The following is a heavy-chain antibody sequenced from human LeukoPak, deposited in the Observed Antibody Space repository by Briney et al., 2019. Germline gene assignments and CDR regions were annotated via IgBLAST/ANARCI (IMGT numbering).Heavy chain of an antibody. CDR1: GFTFSEYY. CDR2: ISSRGRTI. J-gene: IGHJ6*02. Sequence: GGSLRLSCAASGFTFSEYYMSWILQAPGKLLDWISYISSRGRTIYYADSVKGRFTISRDNAKKSLYLQMNSLRAEDTAVYYCARDPESAAGPDYYYFYGMDAWGQGTTVTVSS. D-gene: IGHD6-13*01. CDR3: ARDPESAAGPDYYYFYGMDA. V-gene: IGHV3-11*01.